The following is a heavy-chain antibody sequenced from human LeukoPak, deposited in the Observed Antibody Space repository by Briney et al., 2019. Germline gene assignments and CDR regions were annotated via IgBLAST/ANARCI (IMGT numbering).Heavy chain of an antibody. V-gene: IGHV4-34*01. J-gene: IGHJ5*02. CDR2: INHSGST. CDR3: ASWDTYYYGSGTQTWFDP. Sequence: SETLSLTCAVYGGSFSGYYWSWIRQPPGKGLEWIGEINHSGSTNYNPSLKSRVTISVDTSKNQFSLKLSSVTAADTAVYYCASWDTYYYGSGTQTWFDPWGQGTLVTVSS. D-gene: IGHD3-10*01. CDR1: GGSFSGYY.